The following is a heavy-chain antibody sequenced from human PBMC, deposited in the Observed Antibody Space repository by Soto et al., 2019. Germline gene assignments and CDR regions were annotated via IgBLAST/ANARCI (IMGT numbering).Heavy chain of an antibody. CDR2: ISSSSSTI. V-gene: IGHV3-48*01. D-gene: IGHD6-13*01. J-gene: IGHJ3*02. Sequence: GGSLRLSCAASGFTFSSYSMNWVRQAPGKGLEWVSYISSSSSTIYYADSVKGRFTISRDNAKNSLYLQMNSLRAEDTAVYYCARANSKTPPANAFDIWGQGTMVTVSS. CDR1: GFTFSSYS. CDR3: ARANSKTPPANAFDI.